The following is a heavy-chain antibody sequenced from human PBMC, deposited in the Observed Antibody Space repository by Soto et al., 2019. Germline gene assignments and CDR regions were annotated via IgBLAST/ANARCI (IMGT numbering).Heavy chain of an antibody. V-gene: IGHV5-51*01. J-gene: IGHJ6*02. D-gene: IGHD4-4*01. CDR3: ARHYTMDV. CDR2: IYPGDSDT. CDR1: GYSFTSYW. Sequence: PGESLKISCKGSGYSFTSYWISWVRQMPGKGLEWMGSIYPGDSDTRYSPSFQGQVTISVDKSITTAYLQWTSLKASDTAIYYCARHYTMDVWGQGTTVTVSS.